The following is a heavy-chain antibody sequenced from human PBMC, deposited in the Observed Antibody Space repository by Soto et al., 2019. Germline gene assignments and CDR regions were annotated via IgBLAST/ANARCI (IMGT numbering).Heavy chain of an antibody. V-gene: IGHV3-30*18. CDR1: GFTFSNYG. CDR3: AKRGGGVTNPFDY. Sequence: GGSLRLSCAGSGFTFSNYGMHWVRQAPDKGLEWMAFVSFDGSNKYYADSVKGRFTISRDNSKNTLYLQMNSLRTEDTAVYYCAKRGGGVTNPFDYWGLGTLVTVSS. CDR2: VSFDGSNK. J-gene: IGHJ4*02. D-gene: IGHD4-17*01.